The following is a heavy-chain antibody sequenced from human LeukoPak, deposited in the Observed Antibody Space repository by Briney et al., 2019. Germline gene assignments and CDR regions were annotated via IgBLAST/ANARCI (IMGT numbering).Heavy chain of an antibody. CDR1: GFTFSSYW. J-gene: IGHJ5*02. Sequence: GGSLRLSCAASGFTFSSYWMHWVRQAPGKGLEWVSSISSSSNYIYYADSVKGRITISRDNAKNSLYLQMNSLRAEDTAVYYCAPGPPYVTWGQGTLVTVSS. D-gene: IGHD3-16*01. V-gene: IGHV3-21*01. CDR2: ISSSSNYI. CDR3: APGPPYVT.